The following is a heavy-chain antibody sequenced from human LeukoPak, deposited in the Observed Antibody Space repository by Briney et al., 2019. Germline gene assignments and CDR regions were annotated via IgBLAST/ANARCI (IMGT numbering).Heavy chain of an antibody. J-gene: IGHJ4*02. CDR3: ARDQRYCSSSSCPWEPFDY. CDR2: IKQDGSEK. D-gene: IGHD2-2*01. V-gene: IGHV3-7*05. Sequence: GGSLRLSCAASGFTFSTFAMAWVRQAPGKGLEWVANIKQDGSEKYYVDSVKGRFTISRDNAKNSLYLQMNSLRAEDTAVYYCARDQRYCSSSSCPWEPFDYWGQGTLVTVSS. CDR1: GFTFSTFA.